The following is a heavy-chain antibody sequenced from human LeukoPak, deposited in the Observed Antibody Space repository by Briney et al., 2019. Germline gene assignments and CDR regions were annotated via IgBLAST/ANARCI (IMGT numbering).Heavy chain of an antibody. CDR1: GGSISSSSYY. D-gene: IGHD3-10*01. V-gene: IGHV4-39*01. J-gene: IGHJ4*02. Sequence: SETLSLTCTVSGGSISSSSYYWGWIRQPPGKGLEWIGSIYYSGSTYYNPSLKSRVTISVDTSKNQFSLKLSSVTAADTAVYYCSRLSAMLRGPEPFYYFEYWGQGILVTVSS. CDR3: SRLSAMLRGPEPFYYFEY. CDR2: IYYSGST.